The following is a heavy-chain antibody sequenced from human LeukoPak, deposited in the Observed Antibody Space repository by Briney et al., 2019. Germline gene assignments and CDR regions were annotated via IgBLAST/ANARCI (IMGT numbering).Heavy chain of an antibody. J-gene: IGHJ4*02. D-gene: IGHD6-19*01. Sequence: PGGSLRLSCAASGFTFSSYGMHWVRQAPGKGLEWVAVIWYDGSNKYYADSVKGRFTISRDNSKNTLYLQMNSLRAEDTAVYYCARDRIAVAGRCLDYRGQGTLVTVSS. CDR2: IWYDGSNK. V-gene: IGHV3-33*01. CDR3: ARDRIAVAGRCLDY. CDR1: GFTFSSYG.